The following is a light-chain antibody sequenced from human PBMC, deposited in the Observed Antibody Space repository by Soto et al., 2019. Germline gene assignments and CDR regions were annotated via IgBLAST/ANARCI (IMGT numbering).Light chain of an antibody. CDR1: QSISSD. CDR3: QQSYSTPFT. Sequence: DIQMTQSRSSLSASVGDRVTITCRTSQSISSDLNWYQQKPGKAPKLLIYAASSLQSGVPSRFSGSGSGTDFTLTISSLQPEAFATYYCQQSYSTPFTFGPGTKVDIK. J-gene: IGKJ3*01. CDR2: AAS. V-gene: IGKV1-39*01.